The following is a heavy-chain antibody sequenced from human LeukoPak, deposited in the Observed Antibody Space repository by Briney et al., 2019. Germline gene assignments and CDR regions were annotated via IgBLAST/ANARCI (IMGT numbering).Heavy chain of an antibody. V-gene: IGHV3-23*01. Sequence: PGGSLRLSCAGSGFPFSSHGMTWVRQAPGKGLEWVSGISPGGGPTYYADSVRGRFTSSRDDSKNTLSLQMKNLRAEDTAVYYCAKDGASLRFDDWGQGILVTVSS. CDR3: AKDGASLRFDD. CDR2: ISPGGGPT. D-gene: IGHD3-16*02. J-gene: IGHJ4*02. CDR1: GFPFSSHG.